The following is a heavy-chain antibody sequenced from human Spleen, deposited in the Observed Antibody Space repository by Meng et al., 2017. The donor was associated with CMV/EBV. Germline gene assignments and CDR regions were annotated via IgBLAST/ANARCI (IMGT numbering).Heavy chain of an antibody. V-gene: IGHV4-34*01. Sequence: SETLSLTCTVSGGSLRGYFWAWIRQAPGKGLEWIGEISQKGTTNYSPSLKSRVSMSIHTSEKQFSLRLTSVTAADTAVYYCARVFPSGYLYFADWGQGTLVTVSS. D-gene: IGHD3-22*01. J-gene: IGHJ4*02. CDR3: ARVFPSGYLYFAD. CDR2: ISQKGTT. CDR1: GGSLRGYF.